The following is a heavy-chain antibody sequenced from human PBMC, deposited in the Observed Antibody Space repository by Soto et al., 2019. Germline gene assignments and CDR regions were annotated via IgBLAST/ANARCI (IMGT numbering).Heavy chain of an antibody. CDR3: SRDRSQYSSSSIDY. Sequence: GGSLRLSCAASGFTFSSYWMSWVRQAPGKGLEWVANIKQDGSEKYYVDSVKGRFTISRDNAKNSLYLQMNSLRAEDADEYSWSRDRSQYSSSSIDYWGQGTLVTVSS. V-gene: IGHV3-7*01. CDR1: GFTFSSYW. D-gene: IGHD6-6*01. CDR2: IKQDGSEK. J-gene: IGHJ4*02.